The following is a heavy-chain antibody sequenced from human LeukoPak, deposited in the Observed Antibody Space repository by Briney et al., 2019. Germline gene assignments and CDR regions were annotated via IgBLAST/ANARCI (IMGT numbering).Heavy chain of an antibody. J-gene: IGHJ4*02. D-gene: IGHD3-22*01. CDR1: GFTFSSYS. Sequence: PGGSLRLSCAASGFTFSSYSMNWVRQAPGKGLEWVSSISSSSSYIYYAGSVKGRFTISRDNAKNSLYLQMNSLRAEDTAVYYCARDRTYYYDSSGYYYFDYWGQGTLVTVSS. V-gene: IGHV3-21*01. CDR2: ISSSSSYI. CDR3: ARDRTYYYDSSGYYYFDY.